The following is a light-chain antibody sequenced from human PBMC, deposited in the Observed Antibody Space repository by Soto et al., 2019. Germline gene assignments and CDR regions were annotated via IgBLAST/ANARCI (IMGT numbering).Light chain of an antibody. CDR3: QQYNHWYS. J-gene: IGKJ2*03. CDR1: QSISWW. CDR2: KAS. Sequence: DIQMTQSPSTLSSSVGDRVTITCRASQSISWWLAWYQLKPGKAPKLLIYKASSLQSGVPSRFSGSGSGTEFTLTINSLQPDDFATYYCQQYNHWYSFGQATKLEIK. V-gene: IGKV1-5*03.